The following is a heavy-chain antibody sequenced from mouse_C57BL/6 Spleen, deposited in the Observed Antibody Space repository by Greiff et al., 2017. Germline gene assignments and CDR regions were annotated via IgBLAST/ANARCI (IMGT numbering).Heavy chain of an antibody. D-gene: IGHD3-3*01. V-gene: IGHV1-81*01. Sequence: QVQLKQSGAELARPGASVKLSCKASGYTFTSYGISWVKQRTGQGLEWIGEIYPRSGNTYYNEKFKSKATLTADKSSSTAYMELRSLTSEDSAVYFGARKGAERDYAMDYWGQGTSVKGSS. CDR2: IYPRSGNT. CDR1: GYTFTSYG. CDR3: ARKGAERDYAMDY. J-gene: IGHJ4*01.